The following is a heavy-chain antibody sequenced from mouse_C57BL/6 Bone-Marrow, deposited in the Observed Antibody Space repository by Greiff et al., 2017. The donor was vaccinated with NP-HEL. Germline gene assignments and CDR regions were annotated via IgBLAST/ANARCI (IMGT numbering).Heavy chain of an antibody. CDR3: ARYGWLLRLFYAMDY. Sequence: QVQLQQSGAELVKPGASVKISCKASGYAFSSYWMNWVKQRPGKGLAWIGQIYPGDGDTNYNGKFKGKATLTADKASSTAYMQLSSLTSEDSAVYCCARYGWLLRLFYAMDYWGQGTSVTVSS. CDR1: GYAFSSYW. D-gene: IGHD2-3*01. J-gene: IGHJ4*01. V-gene: IGHV1-80*01. CDR2: IYPGDGDT.